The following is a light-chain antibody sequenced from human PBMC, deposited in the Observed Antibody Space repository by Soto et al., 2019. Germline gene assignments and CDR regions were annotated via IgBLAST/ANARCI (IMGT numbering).Light chain of an antibody. CDR1: NSNIGAGYD. CDR3: QSYDSSLSGYV. V-gene: IGLV1-40*01. Sequence: QSVLTQPPSVSGAPGQRVTIACTGSNSNIGAGYDVHWYQLLPGTAPKLLIYGNINRPSGVPDRFSGSKSGTSASLAITGLQSEDEAEYYCQSYDSSLSGYVFGTGTKVTVL. CDR2: GNI. J-gene: IGLJ1*01.